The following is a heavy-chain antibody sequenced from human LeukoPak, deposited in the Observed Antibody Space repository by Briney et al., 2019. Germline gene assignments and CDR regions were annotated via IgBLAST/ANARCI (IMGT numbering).Heavy chain of an antibody. CDR3: ARHASSWYGGRFDP. J-gene: IGHJ5*02. Sequence: PSETLSLTCAVSGGSLTSYYLNWVRQPPGKGLVWVGEIYSSGRTTYNPFLKSRVTISVDTSKNQFSLKLSSVTAADTAVYYCARHASSWYGGRFDPWGQGTLVTVSS. CDR1: GGSLTSYY. V-gene: IGHV4-59*08. D-gene: IGHD6-13*01. CDR2: IYSSGRT.